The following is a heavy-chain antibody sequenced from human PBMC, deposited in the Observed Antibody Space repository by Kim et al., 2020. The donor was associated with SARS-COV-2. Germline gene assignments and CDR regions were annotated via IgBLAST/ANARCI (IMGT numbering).Heavy chain of an antibody. J-gene: IGHJ6*02. CDR1: GFTFSSYD. Sequence: GGSLRLSCAASGFTFSSYDMHWVRQATGKGLEWVSAIGTAGDTYYPGSVKGRFTISRENAKNSLYLQMNSLRAGDTAVYYCARAPARIAVAGYYYYYVMDVWGQGPTVTVSS. V-gene: IGHV3-13*01. CDR3: ARAPARIAVAGYYYYYVMDV. CDR2: IGTAGDT. D-gene: IGHD6-19*01.